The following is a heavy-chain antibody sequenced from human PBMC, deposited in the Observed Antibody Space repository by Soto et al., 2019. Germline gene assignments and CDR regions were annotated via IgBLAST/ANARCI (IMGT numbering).Heavy chain of an antibody. V-gene: IGHV4-59*01. CDR3: ARGYPYYYMHV. CDR2: IYYSGST. J-gene: IGHJ6*03. CDR1: GGSISSYY. D-gene: IGHD5-18*01. Sequence: SETLSLTCTVSGGSISSYYWSWIRQPPGKGLEWIGYIYYSGSTNYNPSLKSRVTISVDTSKNQFSLKLSSVTAADTAVYYCARGYPYYYMHVWGKATTVTVSS.